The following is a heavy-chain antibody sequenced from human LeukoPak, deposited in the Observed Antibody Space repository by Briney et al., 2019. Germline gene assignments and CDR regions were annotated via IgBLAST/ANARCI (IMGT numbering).Heavy chain of an antibody. V-gene: IGHV3-53*01. D-gene: IGHD5-12*01. Sequence: GGSLRLSCVASGFTISSNHMTWVRQAPGKGLEWVSVIYSGGSPYYADSVKGRFTISRDISHNTQYLQMHSLRAEDTALYLCARHASGCDSGCDEPPWKPNPRLHDTWGQGTLVNVSS. CDR2: IYSGGSP. CDR3: ARHASGCDSGCDEPPWKPNPRLHDT. CDR1: GFTISSNH. J-gene: IGHJ5*02.